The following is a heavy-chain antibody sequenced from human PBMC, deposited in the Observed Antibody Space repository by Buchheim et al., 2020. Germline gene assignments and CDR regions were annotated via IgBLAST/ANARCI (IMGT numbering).Heavy chain of an antibody. J-gene: IGHJ6*02. CDR3: AKSPQTYDFWSGYYSAYYYGMDV. D-gene: IGHD3-3*01. CDR1: GFTFSSYA. Sequence: QVQLVESGGGVVQPGRSLRLSCAASGFTFSSYAMHWVRQAPGKGLEWVAVISYDGSNKYYADSVKGRFTISRDNSKNTLYLQMNSLRAEDTAVYYCAKSPQTYDFWSGYYSAYYYGMDVWGQGTT. CDR2: ISYDGSNK. V-gene: IGHV3-30-3*02.